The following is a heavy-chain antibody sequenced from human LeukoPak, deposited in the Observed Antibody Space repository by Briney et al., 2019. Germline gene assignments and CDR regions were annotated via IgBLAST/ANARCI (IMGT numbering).Heavy chain of an antibody. D-gene: IGHD1-26*01. CDR2: ISGSGGST. V-gene: IGHV3-23*01. Sequence: SGGSLRLSCAASGFTFSIYAMSWVRQAPGKGLEWVSAISGSGGSTYYADSVKGRFTISRDNSKNTLDLQMNSLRADDTAVYYCAKGPSGSFYPGYFDYWGQGTPPTVSS. CDR3: AKGPSGSFYPGYFDY. J-gene: IGHJ4*02. CDR1: GFTFSIYA.